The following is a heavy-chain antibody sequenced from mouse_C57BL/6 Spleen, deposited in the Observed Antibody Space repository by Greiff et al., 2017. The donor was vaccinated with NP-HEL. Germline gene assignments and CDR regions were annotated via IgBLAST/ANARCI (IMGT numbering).Heavy chain of an antibody. V-gene: IGHV1-82*01. CDR3: ARCDYYGSSYVHFDY. CDR2: IYPGDGDT. J-gene: IGHJ2*01. D-gene: IGHD1-1*01. CDR1: GYAFSSSW. Sequence: VQLQQSGPELVKPGASVKISCKASGYAFSSSWMNWVKQRPGKGLEWIGRIYPGDGDTNYNGKFKGKATLTAGKSSSTAYMQLSSLTSEDSAVYFCARCDYYGSSYVHFDYWGQGTTLTVSS.